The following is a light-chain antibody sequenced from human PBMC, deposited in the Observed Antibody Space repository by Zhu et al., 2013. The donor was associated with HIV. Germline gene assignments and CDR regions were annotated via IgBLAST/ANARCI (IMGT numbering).Light chain of an antibody. Sequence: IVLTQSPGTQSVSPGKGVTLSCRATQTINSNSLAWYQQRPGQAPRLLVFGASTRATGVPDRFRGAGSGTYFTFTINRVEPEDSAIYYCQQYGTSPYIFGQGTSLEI. CDR3: QQYGTSPYI. J-gene: IGKJ2*01. CDR1: QTINSNS. CDR2: GAS. V-gene: IGKV3-20*01.